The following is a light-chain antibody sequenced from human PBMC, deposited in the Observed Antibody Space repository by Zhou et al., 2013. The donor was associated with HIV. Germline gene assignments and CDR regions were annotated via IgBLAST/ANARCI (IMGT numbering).Light chain of an antibody. V-gene: IGKV1-39*01. J-gene: IGKJ4*01. CDR3: QQYSSFLLS. CDR1: QSISTY. CDR2: AAS. Sequence: DIQMTQSPSSLSASVGDRVTITCRASQSISTYLNWYQQKPGKAPKLLIYAASSLQSGVPSRFSGSGSGTEFTLTITGLQPDDLATYYCQQYSSFLLSFGGGTKVDIK.